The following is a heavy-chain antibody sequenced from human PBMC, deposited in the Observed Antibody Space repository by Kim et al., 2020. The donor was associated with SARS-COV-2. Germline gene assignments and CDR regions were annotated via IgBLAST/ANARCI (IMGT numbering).Heavy chain of an antibody. D-gene: IGHD3-22*01. CDR2: INSSSSYT. CDR1: GFTFSDYY. CDR3: ARDHSTYYYDSSGYYRALTPEYYYYGMDV. J-gene: IGHJ6*02. Sequence: GGSLRLSCAASGFTFSDYYMSWIRQAPGKGLEWVSYINSSSSYTNYADSVKGRFTISRDNAKNSLYLQMNSLRAEDTAVYYCARDHSTYYYDSSGYYRALTPEYYYYGMDVWGQGTTVTVSS. V-gene: IGHV3-11*05.